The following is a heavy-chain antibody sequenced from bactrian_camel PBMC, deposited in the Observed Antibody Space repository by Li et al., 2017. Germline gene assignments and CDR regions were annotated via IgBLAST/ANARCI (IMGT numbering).Heavy chain of an antibody. J-gene: IGHJ6*01. CDR3: AKDRTGGSWYGADFGY. D-gene: IGHD6*01. CDR2: IDSGAGGST. Sequence: QLVESGGGSVQAGGSLKLSCAASGYIFSSCGMGWIRQAPGKGLEWVSGIDSGAGGSTYYTDSVKGRFTISRDNAKNMLYLQLNSLKTEDTAMYYCAKDRTGGSWYGADFGYWGQGTQVTVS. V-gene: IGHV3S1*01. CDR1: GYIFSSCG.